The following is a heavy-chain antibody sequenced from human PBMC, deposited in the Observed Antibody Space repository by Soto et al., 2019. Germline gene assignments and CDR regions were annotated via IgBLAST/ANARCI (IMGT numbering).Heavy chain of an antibody. Sequence: PSPTRSLTRTVSGASINSGGYYWRWIRHAPGKGLEWIGHIYYSGSTYYNPSLKSRAAISVDSSKSQVSLKLTSVTAADTAVYCWARILMNYYRFEYWGQAALV. CDR2: IYYSGST. D-gene: IGHD3-10*01. V-gene: IGHV4-30-4*01. CDR3: ARILMNYYRFEY. J-gene: IGHJ4*02. CDR1: GASINSGGYY.